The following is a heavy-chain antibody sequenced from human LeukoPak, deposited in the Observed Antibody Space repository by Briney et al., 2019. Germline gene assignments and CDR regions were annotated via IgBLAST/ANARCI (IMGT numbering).Heavy chain of an antibody. CDR2: IKSKTDGGTT. D-gene: IGHD2-8*01. CDR1: GITISGYW. Sequence: GESLRLSCAASGITISGYWMHWVRQAPGKGLEWVGRIKSKTDGGTTDYAAPVKGRFTISRDDSKNTLYLQMNSLKTEDTAVYYCTTEGVSRYGMDVWGQGTTVTVSS. J-gene: IGHJ6*02. V-gene: IGHV3-15*07. CDR3: TTEGVSRYGMDV.